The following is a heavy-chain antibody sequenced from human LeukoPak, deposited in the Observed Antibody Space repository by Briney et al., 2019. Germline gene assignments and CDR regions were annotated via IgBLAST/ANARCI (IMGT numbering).Heavy chain of an antibody. Sequence: GGSLRLSCAASGFTFSSYAMSWVRQAPGKGLDWVSAISGSGGSTYYADSVKGRFTISRDNSKNTLYLQMNSLRAEDTAVYYCAKDGSSWYGSDYFDYWGQGTLVTVSS. CDR2: ISGSGGST. CDR3: AKDGSSWYGSDYFDY. D-gene: IGHD6-13*01. J-gene: IGHJ4*02. V-gene: IGHV3-23*01. CDR1: GFTFSSYA.